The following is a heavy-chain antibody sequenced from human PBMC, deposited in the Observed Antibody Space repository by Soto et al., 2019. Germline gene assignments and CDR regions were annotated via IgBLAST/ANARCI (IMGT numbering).Heavy chain of an antibody. Sequence: GGSLRLSCAASGFTFSSYGMHWVRQAPGKGLEWVAVIWYDGSNKYYADSVKGRFTISRDNSKNTLYLQMNSLRAEDTAVYYCARDAKIAAAGPFHFDYWGQGTLVTVSS. V-gene: IGHV3-33*01. CDR1: GFTFSSYG. J-gene: IGHJ4*02. CDR2: IWYDGSNK. D-gene: IGHD6-13*01. CDR3: ARDAKIAAAGPFHFDY.